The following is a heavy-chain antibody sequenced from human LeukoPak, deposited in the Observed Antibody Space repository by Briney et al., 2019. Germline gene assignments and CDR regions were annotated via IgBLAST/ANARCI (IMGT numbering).Heavy chain of an antibody. J-gene: IGHJ4*02. Sequence: PSETLSLTCSVSGGPMSSYYWSWIRQSPGKGLEYIGYIYDSGSTNYNPSLKSRVTISVDTSKNQFSLKVSSLTAADTAVYYCARSVRWWELLHWGQGILVTVSS. D-gene: IGHD2-15*01. V-gene: IGHV4-59*01. CDR1: GGPMSSYY. CDR3: ARSVRWWELLH. CDR2: IYDSGST.